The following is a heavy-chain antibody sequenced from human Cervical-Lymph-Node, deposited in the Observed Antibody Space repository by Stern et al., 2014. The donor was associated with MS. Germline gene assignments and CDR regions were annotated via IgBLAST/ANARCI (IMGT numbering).Heavy chain of an antibody. CDR1: GYTFTSYD. Sequence: QLVQSGAEVKKPGASVKVSCKASGYTFTSYDINWVRQGTGQGLEWMGWMNPYSGNAVYAQKFQGRVTMTRDTSTSTAYLELTSLRSEDTAVFYCARGRELLSLDYWGQGTRVTVSA. J-gene: IGHJ4*02. V-gene: IGHV1-8*01. CDR2: MNPYSGNA. CDR3: ARGRELLSLDY. D-gene: IGHD1-26*01.